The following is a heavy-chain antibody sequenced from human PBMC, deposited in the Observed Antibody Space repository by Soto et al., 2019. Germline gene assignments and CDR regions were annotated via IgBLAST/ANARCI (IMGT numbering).Heavy chain of an antibody. CDR3: ARRSSGWYFDY. CDR2: ISGSGGST. CDR1: GFTFSSYA. J-gene: IGHJ4*02. V-gene: IGHV3-23*01. D-gene: IGHD6-19*01. Sequence: EVQLLESGGGLVQPGGSLRLSCAASGFTFSSYAMSWVRQAPGKGLEWVSAISGSGGSTYYADSVKGRFTINSDNSANTQYRHMNTLRAEDTAVSYCARRSSGWYFDYWGQGTLVPVSS.